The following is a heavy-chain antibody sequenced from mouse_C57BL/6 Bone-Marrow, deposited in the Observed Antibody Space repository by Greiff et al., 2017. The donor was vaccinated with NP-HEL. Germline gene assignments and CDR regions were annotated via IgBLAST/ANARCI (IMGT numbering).Heavy chain of an antibody. CDR2: IDPSDSET. CDR3: ARGDYYGSSYSAWFAY. CDR1: GYTFTSYW. Sequence: QVQLQQPGAELVRPGSSVKLSCKASGYTFTSYWMHWVKQRPIQGLEWIGNIDPSDSETHYNQKFKDKATLTVDKSSSTAYMQLSSLTSEDSAVYYCARGDYYGSSYSAWFAYWGQGTLVTVSA. J-gene: IGHJ3*01. V-gene: IGHV1-52*01. D-gene: IGHD1-1*01.